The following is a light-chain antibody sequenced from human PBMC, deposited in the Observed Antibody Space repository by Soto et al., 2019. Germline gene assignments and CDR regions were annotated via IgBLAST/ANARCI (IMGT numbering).Light chain of an antibody. CDR3: SSYASSSTHVV. Sequence: QSVLTQPASVSGSPGQSLTISCPGANSDVGGYDYVSWYQQHPGKAPKLMIYAVSNRPSGVSNRFSGSKSGNTASLTISGLQAEDEADYYCSSYASSSTHVVFGGGTQLTVL. J-gene: IGLJ2*01. CDR2: AVS. V-gene: IGLV2-14*01. CDR1: NSDVGGYDY.